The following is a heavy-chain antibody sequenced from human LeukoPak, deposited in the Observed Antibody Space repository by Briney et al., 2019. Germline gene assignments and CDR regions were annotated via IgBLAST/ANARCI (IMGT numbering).Heavy chain of an antibody. D-gene: IGHD2-2*01. CDR2: MYYSGGT. CDR1: GGSISSSSHY. V-gene: IGHV4-39*01. J-gene: IGHJ4*02. CDR3: ARLVRYCSTDTCYPFDY. Sequence: SETLSLTCTVSGGSISSSSHYWGWIRQPPGKGLEWIGSMYYSGGTYYNPSLKSRVSISIETSKNQFSLKPNSVTAADTAVYYCARLVRYCSTDTCYPFDYWGQGTLVTVSS.